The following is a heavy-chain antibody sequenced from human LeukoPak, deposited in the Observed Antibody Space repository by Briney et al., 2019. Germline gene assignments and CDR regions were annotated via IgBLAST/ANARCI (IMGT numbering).Heavy chain of an antibody. V-gene: IGHV1-24*01. J-gene: IGHJ4*02. Sequence: ASVKVSCKVSGYTLIELFMHWVRQAPGKELEWMGGFDPEDGETNYAHRFQGRVTMTEDTSTDRDYMEGRSMRSEDTAVYYCATEGLRWPQFVYWGKETLFTVSS. CDR1: GYTLIELF. D-gene: IGHD5-24*01. CDR3: ATEGLRWPQFVY. CDR2: FDPEDGET.